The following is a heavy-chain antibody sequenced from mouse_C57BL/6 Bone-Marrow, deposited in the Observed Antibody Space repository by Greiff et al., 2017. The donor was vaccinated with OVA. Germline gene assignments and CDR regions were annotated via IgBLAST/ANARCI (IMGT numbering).Heavy chain of an antibody. CDR2: ISDGGSYT. J-gene: IGHJ3*01. V-gene: IGHV5-4*01. CDR1: GFTFSSYA. CDR3: ARDEVLRPAWFAY. D-gene: IGHD1-2*01. Sequence: VQRVESGGGLVKPGGSLKLSCAASGFTFSSYAMSWVRQTPEQRLEWVATISDGGSYTYYPDNVKGRFTISRDNAKNNLYLQMSHLKSEDTAMDYGARDEVLRPAWFAYWGQGTLVTVSA.